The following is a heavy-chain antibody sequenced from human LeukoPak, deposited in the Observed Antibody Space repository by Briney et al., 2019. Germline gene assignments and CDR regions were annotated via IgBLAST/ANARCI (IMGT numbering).Heavy chain of an antibody. Sequence: GGSLRLSCAASGFTFNTYTMNWVRQAPGKGLEWVSYISGSSGIIDYADSVRGRFTISRDNAKNSLYLQMNSLRAEDTAVYYCANSPYCSSTSCYGNDYFDYWGQGTLVTVSS. CDR3: ANSPYCSSTSCYGNDYFDY. CDR1: GFTFNTYT. V-gene: IGHV3-48*01. J-gene: IGHJ4*02. CDR2: ISGSSGII. D-gene: IGHD2-2*01.